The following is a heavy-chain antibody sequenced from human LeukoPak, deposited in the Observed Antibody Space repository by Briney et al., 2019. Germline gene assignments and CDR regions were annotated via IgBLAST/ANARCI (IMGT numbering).Heavy chain of an antibody. J-gene: IGHJ4*02. D-gene: IGHD3-22*01. CDR2: MAYDGSNK. CDR3: ARGLAYYYESSAYFLDY. Sequence: PGGSLRLSCAASGFTFTSYSMNWVRQAPGKGLEWVAVMAYDGSNKYYADSVKGRFTISRDNSKNTLYMQMNSLRAEDTAVYYCARGLAYYYESSAYFLDYWGQGTLVTVSS. CDR1: GFTFTSYS. V-gene: IGHV3-30*03.